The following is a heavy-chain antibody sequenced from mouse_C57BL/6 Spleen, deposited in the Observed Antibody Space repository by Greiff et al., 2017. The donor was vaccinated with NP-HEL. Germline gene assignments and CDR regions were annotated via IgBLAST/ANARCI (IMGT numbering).Heavy chain of an antibody. CDR1: GYTFTSYW. CDR3: ARSWYALYAMDY. V-gene: IGHV1-53*01. J-gene: IGHJ4*01. Sequence: VQLQQPGPELVKPGASVKLSCKASGYTFTSYWMHWVKQRPGQGLEWIGNINPSNGGTNYNEKFKSKATLTVDKSSSTAYMQLSSLTSEDSAVYYCARSWYALYAMDYWGQGTSVTVSS. CDR2: INPSNGGT. D-gene: IGHD2-10*02.